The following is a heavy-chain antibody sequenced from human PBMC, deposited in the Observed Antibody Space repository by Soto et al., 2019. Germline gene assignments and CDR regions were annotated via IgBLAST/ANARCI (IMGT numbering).Heavy chain of an antibody. CDR1: GGSISSYY. CDR2: IYYSGST. Sequence: SETLSLTCTVSGGSISSYYWSWIRQPPGKGLEWIGYIYYSGSTNYNPSLKSRVTISVDTSKNQFSLKLSSVTAADTAVYYCARLGELTIVATGHRWFDPWGQGTLVTVSS. V-gene: IGHV4-59*08. CDR3: ARLGELTIVATGHRWFDP. D-gene: IGHD5-12*01. J-gene: IGHJ5*02.